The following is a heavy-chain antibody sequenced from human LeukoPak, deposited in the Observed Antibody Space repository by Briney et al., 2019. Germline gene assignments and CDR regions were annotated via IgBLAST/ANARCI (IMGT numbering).Heavy chain of an antibody. D-gene: IGHD6-19*01. CDR3: ARDRVGYSSGWSLSFDY. CDR2: ISYDGSNK. V-gene: IGHV3-30-3*01. CDR1: GFTFSSYA. Sequence: GGSLRLSCAASGFTFSSYAMHWVRQAPGKGLEWVAVISYDGSNKYYADSVKGRFTISRDISKNTLYLQMNSLRAEDTAVYYCARDRVGYSSGWSLSFDYWGQGTLVTVSS. J-gene: IGHJ4*02.